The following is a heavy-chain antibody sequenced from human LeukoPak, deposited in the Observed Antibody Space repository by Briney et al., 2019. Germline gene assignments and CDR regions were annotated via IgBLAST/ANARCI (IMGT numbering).Heavy chain of an antibody. CDR1: GGSISSSSYY. J-gene: IGHJ4*02. CDR3: ASRNVEMAVDY. Sequence: SSETLSLTCTVSGGSISSSSYYWGWIRQPPGKGLEWIGSIYYSGSTYYNPSLKSRVTISVDTSKNQFSLKLSSVTAADTAVYYWASRNVEMAVDYWGQGTLVTVSS. CDR2: IYYSGST. V-gene: IGHV4-39*01.